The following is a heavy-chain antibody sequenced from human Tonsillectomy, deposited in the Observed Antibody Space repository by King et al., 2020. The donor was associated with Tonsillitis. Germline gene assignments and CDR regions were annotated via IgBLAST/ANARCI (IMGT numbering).Heavy chain of an antibody. CDR2: IDYSVNT. J-gene: IGHJ4*02. V-gene: IGHV4-39*07. CDR1: GGVISSSDYY. Sequence: QLQESGPGLAWPSETLSLTCTVSGGVISSSDYYWGWIRQPPGKGLEWIGSIDYSVNTFYNPSLKSRLTMSVDTSKNQFSLKLWYVTAADTAVYYCAGYYPVTTENFDSWGQGTLVTVSP. D-gene: IGHD4-17*01. CDR3: AGYYPVTTENFDS.